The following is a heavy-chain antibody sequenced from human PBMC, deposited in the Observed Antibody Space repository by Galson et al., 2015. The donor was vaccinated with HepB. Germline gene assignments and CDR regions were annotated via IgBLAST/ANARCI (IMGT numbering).Heavy chain of an antibody. J-gene: IGHJ4*02. D-gene: IGHD3-3*01. CDR1: GFTFSSYW. CDR2: IKQDGSEK. Sequence: SLRLSCAASGFTFSSYWMSWVRQAPGKGLEWVANIKQDGSEKYYVDSVKGRFTISRDNAKNSLYLQMNSLRAEDTAVYYCARDQSYDFWSGYHDYWGQGTLVTVSS. V-gene: IGHV3-7*03. CDR3: ARDQSYDFWSGYHDY.